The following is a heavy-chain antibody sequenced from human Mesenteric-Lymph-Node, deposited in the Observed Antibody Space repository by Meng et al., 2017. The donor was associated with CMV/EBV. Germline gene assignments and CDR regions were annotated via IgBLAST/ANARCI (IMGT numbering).Heavy chain of an antibody. CDR1: GFTVSGNY. J-gene: IGHJ4*02. Sequence: GESLKISCAASGFTVSGNYLSWVRQAPGRGLEWVSTIYAGDSTSYADSVKGRFTISRDNSKNMLYLQMNSVRDEDTAVYYCVRDSTARGREGFFDYWGQGTLVTVSS. V-gene: IGHV3-53*01. CDR3: VRDSTARGREGFFDY. CDR2: IYAGDST. D-gene: IGHD6-6*01.